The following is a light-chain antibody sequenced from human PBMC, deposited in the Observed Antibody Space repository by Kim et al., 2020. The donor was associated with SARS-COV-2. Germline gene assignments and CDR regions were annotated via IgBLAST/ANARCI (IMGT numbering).Light chain of an antibody. CDR3: QQYDKWPLT. CDR1: HGISDR. J-gene: IGKJ4*01. Sequence: VSPGERATPSCRSNHGISDRSAWYQKKPRQAPRLINDGAFSRATSIPGRCSSRESGTEFTLTTSSLQSDDVANYYYQQYDKWPLTFGGGTKVDIK. V-gene: IGKV3-15*01. CDR2: GAF.